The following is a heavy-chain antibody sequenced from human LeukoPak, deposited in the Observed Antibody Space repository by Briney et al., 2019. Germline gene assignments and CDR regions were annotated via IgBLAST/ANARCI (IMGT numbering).Heavy chain of an antibody. CDR1: GFTFGDFD. Sequence: GGSLRLSCSASGFTFGDFDMNWVRQAPGKGLEWISYISTTGSTIFYADSVKGRFTISRDNAKISLFLQMNSLRAEDTAVYYCVPGGLAVSGIDYWGQGALVTVSS. CDR2: ISTTGSTI. J-gene: IGHJ4*02. D-gene: IGHD6-19*01. CDR3: VPGGLAVSGIDY. V-gene: IGHV3-48*01.